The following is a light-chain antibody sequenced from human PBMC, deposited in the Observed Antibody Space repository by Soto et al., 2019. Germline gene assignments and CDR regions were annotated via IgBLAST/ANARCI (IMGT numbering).Light chain of an antibody. Sequence: QSVLTQPPSASGTPGQRFTISCSGSSSNIGSNTVNWYQQRPGTAPKLLIYSTDQRPSGVPDRFSGSKSGTSASRAISGLQSEDEADYYCAAWDDSLEGLFGGGTQLTV. CDR1: SSNIGSNT. CDR3: AAWDDSLEGL. V-gene: IGLV1-44*01. CDR2: STD. J-gene: IGLJ2*01.